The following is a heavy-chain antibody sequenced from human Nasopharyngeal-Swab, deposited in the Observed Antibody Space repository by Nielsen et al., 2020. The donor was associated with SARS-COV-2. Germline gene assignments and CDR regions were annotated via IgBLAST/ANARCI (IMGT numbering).Heavy chain of an antibody. CDR1: GFTFSSYG. CDR2: IWYDGSNK. D-gene: IGHD1-26*01. Sequence: GESLKISCAASGFTFSSYGMHWVRQAPGKGLEWVAVIWYDGSNKYYADSVKGRFTIFRDNSKNTLYLQMNSLRAEDTAVYYCARDIGVGATPQDYWGQGTLVTVSS. CDR3: ARDIGVGATPQDY. V-gene: IGHV3-33*01. J-gene: IGHJ4*02.